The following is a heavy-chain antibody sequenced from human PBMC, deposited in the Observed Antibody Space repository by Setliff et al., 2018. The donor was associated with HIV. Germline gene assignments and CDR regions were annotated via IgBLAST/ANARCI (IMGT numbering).Heavy chain of an antibody. CDR3: AREAEQGERSSSWYFDY. J-gene: IGHJ4*02. CDR1: GGSLNGYY. CDR2: INHSGST. Sequence: PSETLSLTCAVYGGSLNGYYWNWIRQPPGKGLEWIGEINHSGSTNYNPSLKSRVTLTRDTSSSTVYVELSSLRSDDTAVYYCAREAEQGERSSSWYFDYWGQGTLVTVSS. V-gene: IGHV4-34*10. D-gene: IGHD6-6*01.